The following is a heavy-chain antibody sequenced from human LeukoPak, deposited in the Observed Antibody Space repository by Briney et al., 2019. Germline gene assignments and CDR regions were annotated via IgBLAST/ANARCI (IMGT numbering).Heavy chain of an antibody. Sequence: GGSLRLSCAASGFTFSSYWMHWVRQAPGKGLVWVSRINSDGSSTSCADSVKGRFTISRDNAKNTLYLQMNSLRAEDTAVYYCARGWYSGYGFFDYWGQGTLVTVSS. CDR3: ARGWYSGYGFFDY. D-gene: IGHD5-12*01. V-gene: IGHV3-74*01. CDR1: GFTFSSYW. CDR2: INSDGSST. J-gene: IGHJ4*02.